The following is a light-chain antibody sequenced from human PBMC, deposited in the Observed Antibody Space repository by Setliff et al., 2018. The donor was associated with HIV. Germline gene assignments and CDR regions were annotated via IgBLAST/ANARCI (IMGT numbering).Light chain of an antibody. V-gene: IGKV4-1*01. Sequence: DIVMTQSPDSLAVSLGERATINCKSSQSVLDNSNKKSFLAWYQQKPRQPPKLLIYWASTRASGIPGRFSGSGSETNFTLTINSLQAEDVAFYYCHQYYITPQTFGQGTKVDIK. CDR3: HQYYITPQT. CDR1: QSVLDNSNKKSF. J-gene: IGKJ1*01. CDR2: WAS.